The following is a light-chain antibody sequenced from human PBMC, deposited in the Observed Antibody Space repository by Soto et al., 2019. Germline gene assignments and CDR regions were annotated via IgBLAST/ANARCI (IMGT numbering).Light chain of an antibody. J-gene: IGKJ5*01. CDR2: AAS. CDR1: QGISSY. V-gene: IGKV1-8*01. Sequence: AIRMTQSPSSFSASTGDRVTITCRASQGISSYLAWYQQKPGKAPKLLIYAASTLQSGVPSRFSGSGSGTDFTLTISCLQSEDFATYYCQQYYSYPQITFXQGTRMEIK. CDR3: QQYYSYPQIT.